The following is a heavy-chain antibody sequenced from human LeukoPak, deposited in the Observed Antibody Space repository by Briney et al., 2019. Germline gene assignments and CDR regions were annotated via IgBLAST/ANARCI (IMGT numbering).Heavy chain of an antibody. V-gene: IGHV4-59*12. CDR2: IYYSGST. CDR1: GGSISSYY. D-gene: IGHD2-2*01. Sequence: PSETLSLTCTVSGGSISSYYWSWIRQPPGKGLEWIGYIYYSGSTNYNPSLKSRVTISVDTSKNQFSLKLSSVTAADTAVYYCARDVALSWYPYYYYMDVWGKGTTVTVSS. CDR3: ARDVALSWYPYYYYMDV. J-gene: IGHJ6*03.